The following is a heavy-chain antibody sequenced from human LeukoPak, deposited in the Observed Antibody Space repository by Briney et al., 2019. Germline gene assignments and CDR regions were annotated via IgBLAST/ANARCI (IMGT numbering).Heavy chain of an antibody. J-gene: IGHJ5*02. V-gene: IGHV4-31*03. CDR2: IYYSGTT. Sequence: SETLSLTCSVSGDSLSSGGYHWSSIPKHPGKGLEWIGYIYYSGTTSYNPSMKSRVTISVDTSKKKFCLQVSSVTVADTAVYYCARLGYGDDPNWFDPWGQGTLVTVS. CDR1: GDSLSSGGYH. D-gene: IGHD4-17*01. CDR3: ARLGYGDDPNWFDP.